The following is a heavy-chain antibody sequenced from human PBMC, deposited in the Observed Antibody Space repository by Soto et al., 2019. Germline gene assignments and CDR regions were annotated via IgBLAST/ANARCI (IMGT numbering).Heavy chain of an antibody. D-gene: IGHD6-13*01. CDR1: GGTFSSYA. V-gene: IGHV1-69*01. Sequence: QVQLVQSGAEVKKPGSSVQVSCKASGGTFSSYAISWVRQAPGQGREWMGGIIPIFGTANYAQKFQGRVTSTADESTSRVYMERSSVRYEDTAVDYFASDYGGSSWGVWFDPWVQGSVVIVAS. CDR3: ASDYGGSSWGVWFDP. CDR2: IIPIFGTA. J-gene: IGHJ5*02.